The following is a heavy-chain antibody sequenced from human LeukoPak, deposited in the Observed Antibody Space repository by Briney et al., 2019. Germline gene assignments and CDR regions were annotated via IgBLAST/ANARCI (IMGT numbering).Heavy chain of an antibody. CDR1: GFTFSSYA. CDR3: AKDHTVMGVRYYFDY. J-gene: IGHJ4*02. V-gene: IGHV3-23*01. CDR2: ISGSGGGT. Sequence: GGSLRLSCAASGFTFSSYAMSWVRQAPGKGLEWVSAISGSGGGTYYADSVKGRFTISRDNSKNTLYLQMNSLRAEDTAVYYCAKDHTVMGVRYYFDYWGQGTLVTVSS. D-gene: IGHD4-17*01.